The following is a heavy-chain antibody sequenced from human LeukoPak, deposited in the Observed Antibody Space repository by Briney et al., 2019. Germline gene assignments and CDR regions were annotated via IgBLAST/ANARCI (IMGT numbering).Heavy chain of an antibody. CDR1: GGSVSSDY. CDR2: MHSNGNS. D-gene: IGHD3-22*01. V-gene: IGHV4-59*08. CDR3: ARASQGGYYYDSSGYYYDY. J-gene: IGHJ4*02. Sequence: SETLSLTCTVSGGSVSSDYWSWIRQPPGKGLEWIGYMHSNGNSAYNPSLSSRVTISVDTSKNQFSLKLSSVTAADTAVYYCARASQGGYYYDSSGYYYDYWGQGTLVTVSS.